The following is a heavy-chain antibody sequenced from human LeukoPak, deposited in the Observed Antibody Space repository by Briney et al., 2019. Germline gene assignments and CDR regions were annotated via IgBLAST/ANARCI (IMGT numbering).Heavy chain of an antibody. D-gene: IGHD5-24*01. J-gene: IGHJ6*03. CDR3: SRDRRRRDGYIYILYYMDV. V-gene: IGHV4-59*01. CDR2: IYSSGST. CDR1: GGSISPYY. Sequence: PSETLSLTCTVSGGSISPYYWSWIRQPPGKGLEWIGYIYSSGSTNYNPSLKSRVTISVDTSKNQFSLKLSSVTAADTAVYYCSRDRRRRDGYIYILYYMDVWGKGTTVTVSS.